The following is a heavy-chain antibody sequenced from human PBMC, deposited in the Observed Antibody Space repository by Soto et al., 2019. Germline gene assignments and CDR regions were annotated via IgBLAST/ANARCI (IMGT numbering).Heavy chain of an antibody. J-gene: IGHJ6*02. Sequence: SETLSLTCAVYGGSFSGYYWSWIRQPPGKGLEWIGEINHSGSTNYNPSLKSRVTISVDTSKNQFSLKLSSVTAADTAVYYCARGGTDIVLMVYAIYGMDVWGQGTTATVSS. CDR3: ARGGTDIVLMVYAIYGMDV. CDR1: GGSFSGYY. V-gene: IGHV4-34*01. CDR2: INHSGST. D-gene: IGHD2-8*01.